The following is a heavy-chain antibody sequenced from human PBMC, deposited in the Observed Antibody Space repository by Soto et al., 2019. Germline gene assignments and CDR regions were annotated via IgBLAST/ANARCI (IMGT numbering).Heavy chain of an antibody. J-gene: IGHJ6*03. CDR2: ISAYNGNT. V-gene: IGHV1-18*01. D-gene: IGHD6-6*01. Sequence: GASVKVSCKASGYTFTSYGISWVRQAPGQGLEWMGWISAYNGNTNYAQKLQGRVTMTTDTSTSTAYMELRSLRSDDTAVYYCARDNLVPGDYYYYYMDVWGKGTTVTVSS. CDR3: ARDNLVPGDYYYYYMDV. CDR1: GYTFTSYG.